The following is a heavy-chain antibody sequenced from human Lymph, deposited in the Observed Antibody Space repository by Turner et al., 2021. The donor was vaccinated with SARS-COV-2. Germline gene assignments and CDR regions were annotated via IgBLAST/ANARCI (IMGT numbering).Heavy chain of an antibody. Sequence: EVQLVESGGGLVQPGGSLRLPCSASGFTFSSYSMNWVRQDPGKGLEWVSYISISSSTIYYADSVKGRFTISRDNAKNSLYLQMNSLRDEDTAVYYCARDRGGYGAYYYGMDVWGQGTTVTVSS. CDR1: GFTFSSYS. V-gene: IGHV3-48*02. CDR3: ARDRGGYGAYYYGMDV. J-gene: IGHJ6*02. D-gene: IGHD2-15*01. CDR2: ISISSSTI.